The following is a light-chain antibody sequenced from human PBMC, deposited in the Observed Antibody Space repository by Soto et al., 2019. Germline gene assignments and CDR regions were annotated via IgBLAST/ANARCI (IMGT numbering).Light chain of an antibody. CDR3: SSYTTTNTLYV. V-gene: IGLV2-14*01. CDR1: NSDVGGYNY. Sequence: QSALTQPASVSGSPGQSITIPCTGPNSDVGGYNYVSWYQHHPGKAPKLMIYEVFNRPSGVSSRFSGSKSGSTASLTISGLQAEDEADYYCSSYTTTNTLYVFGTGTKVTVL. CDR2: EVF. J-gene: IGLJ1*01.